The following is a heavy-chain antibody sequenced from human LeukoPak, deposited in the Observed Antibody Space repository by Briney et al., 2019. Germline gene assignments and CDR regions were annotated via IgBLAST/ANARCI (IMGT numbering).Heavy chain of an antibody. Sequence: ASVKVSCKASGYTFTGYYMHWVRQAPGQGLEWMGWINPNSGGTNYAQKFQGRVTVTRDTSISTAYMELSRLRSDDTAVYYCARVLGDSSGWYGGGYWGQGTLVTVSS. CDR2: INPNSGGT. CDR3: ARVLGDSSGWYGGGY. J-gene: IGHJ4*02. CDR1: GYTFTGYY. D-gene: IGHD6-19*01. V-gene: IGHV1-2*02.